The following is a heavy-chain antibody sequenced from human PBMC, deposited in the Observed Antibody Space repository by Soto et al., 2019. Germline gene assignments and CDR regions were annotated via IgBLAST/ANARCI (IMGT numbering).Heavy chain of an antibody. Sequence: QVQLVESGGGVVQPGRSLRLSCAASGFSFSNYAMHWVRQAPGKGLEWVALISYDGNNKYYADSVKGRFTISRDNSKNTLFLQMNSLRAEDATVYYCARDVGSSGSSSAFDIWGQGTMVTVSS. J-gene: IGHJ3*02. D-gene: IGHD1-26*01. V-gene: IGHV3-30*04. CDR2: ISYDGNNK. CDR3: ARDVGSSGSSSAFDI. CDR1: GFSFSNYA.